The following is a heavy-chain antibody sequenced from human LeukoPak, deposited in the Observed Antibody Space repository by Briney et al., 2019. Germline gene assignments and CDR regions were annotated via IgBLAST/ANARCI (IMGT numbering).Heavy chain of an antibody. Sequence: PGGSLRLSCAASGFTFSSFGMHWVRQAPGKGLEWVSYISGGDSTIYYADSVKGRFTISRDSAKNSLYLQMNSLRAEDTAVYYCARDTPPSYYHYMDVWGKGTTVTVSS. J-gene: IGHJ6*03. CDR2: ISGGDSTI. V-gene: IGHV3-48*04. CDR3: ARDTPPSYYHYMDV. CDR1: GFTFSSFG.